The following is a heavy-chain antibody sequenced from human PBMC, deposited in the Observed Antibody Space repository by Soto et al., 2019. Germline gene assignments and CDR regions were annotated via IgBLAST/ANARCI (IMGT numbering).Heavy chain of an antibody. CDR3: ARGLSSGWYVGHYFDY. V-gene: IGHV1-3*01. Sequence: ASVKVSCKASGYTFTSYAMHWVRQAPGQRLEWMGWINAGNGNTKYSQKFQGRVTITRDTSASTAYMELSSLRSEDTAVYYCARGLSSGWYVGHYFDYWGQGTLVTVSS. CDR2: INAGNGNT. D-gene: IGHD6-19*01. CDR1: GYTFTSYA. J-gene: IGHJ4*02.